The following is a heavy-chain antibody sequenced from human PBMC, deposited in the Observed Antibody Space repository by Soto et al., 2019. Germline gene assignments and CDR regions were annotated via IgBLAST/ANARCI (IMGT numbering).Heavy chain of an antibody. CDR3: APAYGGRSLY. CDR1: GFSLTTDRVG. V-gene: IGHV2-5*02. Sequence: QITLKESGPTLVKPTQALTLTCTFSGFSLTTDRVGVGWIRQPPGEALEWLAVIYWDDSKTYRPSLESRLTITKYTSKTPVAPTMTPTDSLDTATYYCAPAYGGRSLYWGQGTLVTVPS. CDR2: IYWDDSK. D-gene: IGHD1-26*01. J-gene: IGHJ4*02.